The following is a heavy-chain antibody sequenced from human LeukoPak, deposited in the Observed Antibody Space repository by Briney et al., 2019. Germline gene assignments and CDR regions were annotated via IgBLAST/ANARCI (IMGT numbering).Heavy chain of an antibody. CDR2: ISWNSGSI. D-gene: IGHD2-2*01. V-gene: IGHV3-9*01. CDR3: AKGAPFVVVPAATPDAFDI. Sequence: GGSLRLSCAASGFTFSGYWMSWVRQAPGKGLEWVSGISWNSGSIGYADSVKGRFTISRDNAKNSLYLQMNSLRAEDTALYYCAKGAPFVVVPAATPDAFDIWGQGTMVTVSS. CDR1: GFTFSGYW. J-gene: IGHJ3*02.